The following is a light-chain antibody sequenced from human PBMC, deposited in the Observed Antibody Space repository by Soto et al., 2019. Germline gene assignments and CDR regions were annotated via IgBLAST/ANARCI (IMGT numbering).Light chain of an antibody. CDR2: LGF. CDR1: QSLLHSNGYNY. V-gene: IGKV2-28*01. CDR3: MQALQTPST. J-gene: IGKJ1*01. Sequence: DIVMTQSPLSLPVTPGEPASISCRSSQSLLHSNGYNYLHWYLQKPGQSPQLLIYLGFNRASGVPDRFSGSGSGTDITLKISRVEAEDVGVYYCMQALQTPSTFGQGTKVEIK.